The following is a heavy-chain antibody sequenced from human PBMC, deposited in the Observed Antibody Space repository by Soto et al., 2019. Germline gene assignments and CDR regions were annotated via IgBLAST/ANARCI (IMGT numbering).Heavy chain of an antibody. CDR3: ARSVAVPGAHIDY. V-gene: IGHV4-59*01. D-gene: IGHD6-19*01. CDR1: CVTISGSY. J-gene: IGHJ4*02. Sequence: SGTLTLTCIASCVTISGSYWNWIRQAPGKGLEWLGYVDYTGSTNYRPFLRSRVSISVDTSNNEFSLRLSSVTAADTAVYFCARSVAVPGAHIDYWGQGTQVTVSS. CDR2: VDYTGST.